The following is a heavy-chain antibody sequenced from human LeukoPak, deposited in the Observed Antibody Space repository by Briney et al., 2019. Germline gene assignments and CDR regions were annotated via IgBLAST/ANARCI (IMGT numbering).Heavy chain of an antibody. CDR3: ASVAFGYGSGSANWFDP. CDR1: GGSISSSNW. Sequence: SETLSLTCAVSGGSISSSNWWSWVRQPPGKGLEWIGEIYHSGSTNYNPSLKSRVTISVDKSKNQFSLKLSSVTAADTAVYYCASVAFGYGSGSANWFDPWGQGTLVTVSS. CDR2: IYHSGST. J-gene: IGHJ5*02. D-gene: IGHD3-10*01. V-gene: IGHV4-4*02.